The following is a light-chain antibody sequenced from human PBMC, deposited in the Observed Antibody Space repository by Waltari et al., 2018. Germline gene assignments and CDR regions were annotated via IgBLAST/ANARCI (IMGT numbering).Light chain of an antibody. Sequence: EILMTQSPATLSVSPGVRATLSCRASQRIRSSLAWYQHNPGQAPRLLIYGASTSATGIPARFSGRGSETDFTLTITSLQSEDFAVYYCQQYKIWPSYTFGQGNKRDI. CDR1: QRIRSS. CDR3: QQYKIWPSYT. CDR2: GAS. J-gene: IGKJ2*01. V-gene: IGKV3-15*01.